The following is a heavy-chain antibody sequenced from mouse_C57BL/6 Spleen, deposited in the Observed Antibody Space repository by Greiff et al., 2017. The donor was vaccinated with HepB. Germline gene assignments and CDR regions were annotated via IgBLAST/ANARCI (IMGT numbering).Heavy chain of an antibody. J-gene: IGHJ1*03. Sequence: EVMLVESGGGLVKPGGSLKLSCAASGFTFSSYAMSWVRQTPEKRLEWVATISDGGSYTYYPDNVKGRFTISRDNAKNNLYLQMSHLKSEDTAMYYCAREGYYYGSSYYWYFDVWGTGTTVTVSS. CDR1: GFTFSSYA. V-gene: IGHV5-4*01. CDR2: ISDGGSYT. CDR3: AREGYYYGSSYYWYFDV. D-gene: IGHD1-1*01.